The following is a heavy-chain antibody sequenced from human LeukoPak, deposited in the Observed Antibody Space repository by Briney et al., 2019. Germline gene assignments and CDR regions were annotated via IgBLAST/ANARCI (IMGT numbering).Heavy chain of an antibody. CDR1: GLTFSSYG. CDR3: AKDRHGDYYGMDV. J-gene: IGHJ6*02. CDR2: ISYDGSNK. D-gene: IGHD5-12*01. Sequence: PGGSLRLSCAASGLTFSSYGMHWVRQAPGKGLEWVAVISYDGSNKYYADSVKGRFTISRDNSKNTLYLQMNSLRAEDTAVYYCAKDRHGDYYGMDVWGQGTTVTVSS. V-gene: IGHV3-30*18.